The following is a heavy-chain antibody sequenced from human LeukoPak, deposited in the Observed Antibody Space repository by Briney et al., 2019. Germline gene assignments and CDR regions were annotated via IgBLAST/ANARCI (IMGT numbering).Heavy chain of an antibody. Sequence: PSETLSLTCAVSGQSLSGYFWTWIRQPPGKGLEWIRESNQFGSTDYNPSLKSRVTISVDTSKKQFSLNVRSVTDADTAVYFCARGRLQLWSFPLPYNHYAIDVWGQGTTVTVSS. V-gene: IGHV4-34*01. CDR1: GQSLSGYF. J-gene: IGHJ6*02. CDR3: ARGRLQLWSFPLPYNHYAIDV. D-gene: IGHD5-18*01. CDR2: SNQFGST.